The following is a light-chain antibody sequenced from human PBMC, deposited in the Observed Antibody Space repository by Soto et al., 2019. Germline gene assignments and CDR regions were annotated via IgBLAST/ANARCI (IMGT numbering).Light chain of an antibody. Sequence: QSVLNHPPSVSGSPGQSVAISCTGTSSDVGTYNRVSWYQQHPGTAPRLMIYDVSNRPSGVPDRFSGSKSGTTASLTISGLQAEDEADYYCSSYTSTSTYVFGTGTKVTVL. J-gene: IGLJ1*01. CDR1: SSDVGTYNR. CDR2: DVS. CDR3: SSYTSTSTYV. V-gene: IGLV2-18*02.